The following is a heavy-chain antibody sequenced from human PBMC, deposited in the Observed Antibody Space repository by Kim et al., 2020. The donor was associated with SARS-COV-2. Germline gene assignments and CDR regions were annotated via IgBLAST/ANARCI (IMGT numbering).Heavy chain of an antibody. D-gene: IGHD2-21*02. V-gene: IGHV3-7*05. J-gene: IGHJ6*01. Sequence: GGSLRLSCAASGFTFSNYWMSWVRQAPGKGLEWVANIQEDGSTKYYVDSVKGRFTISRDNAKNSLYLQMNSLRAEDTAVYYCAKHSYCGGGCFYEMHVWG. CDR1: GFTFSNYW. CDR2: IQEDGSTK. CDR3: AKHSYCGGGCFYEMHV.